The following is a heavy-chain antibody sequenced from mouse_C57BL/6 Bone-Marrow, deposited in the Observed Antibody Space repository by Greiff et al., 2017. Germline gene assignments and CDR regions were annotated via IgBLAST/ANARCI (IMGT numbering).Heavy chain of an antibody. V-gene: IGHV1-52*01. Sequence: QVQLQQPGAELVRPGSSVKLSCKASGYTFTSYWMHWVKQRPIQGLEWIGNIDPSDSETHYNQKFKDKATLTVYKSSSTAYMQLSSLTSEDSAFYYCARRESECYYAMDYWGQGTSVTVSS. J-gene: IGHJ4*01. CDR3: ARRESECYYAMDY. CDR1: GYTFTSYW. CDR2: IDPSDSET.